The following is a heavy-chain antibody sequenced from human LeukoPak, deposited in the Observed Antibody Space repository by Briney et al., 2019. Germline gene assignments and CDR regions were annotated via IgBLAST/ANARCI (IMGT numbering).Heavy chain of an antibody. CDR2: ISAYNGNT. Sequence: ASVKVSCKASGYSFTDKYMHWVRQAPGQGLEWMGWISAYNGNTNYAQKLQGRVTMTTDTSTSTAYMELRSLRPDDTAVYYCARVINSSGWYNYYYYMDVWGKGTTVTVSS. CDR1: GYSFTDKY. V-gene: IGHV1-18*01. D-gene: IGHD6-19*01. CDR3: ARVINSSGWYNYYYYMDV. J-gene: IGHJ6*03.